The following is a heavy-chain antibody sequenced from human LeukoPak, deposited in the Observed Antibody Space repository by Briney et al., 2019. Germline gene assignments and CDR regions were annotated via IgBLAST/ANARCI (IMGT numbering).Heavy chain of an antibody. CDR2: IYYSGST. Sequence: SETLSLTCTVSGGSISSYYWSWIRQPPGKGLEWIGYIYYSGSTNYNPSLKSRVTISVDTSKNQFSLKLSSVTAADTAVYYCARLTGSGSYRSPASFDPWGQGTLVTVSS. CDR3: ARLTGSGSYRSPASFDP. CDR1: GGSISSYY. V-gene: IGHV4-59*01. D-gene: IGHD3-10*01. J-gene: IGHJ5*02.